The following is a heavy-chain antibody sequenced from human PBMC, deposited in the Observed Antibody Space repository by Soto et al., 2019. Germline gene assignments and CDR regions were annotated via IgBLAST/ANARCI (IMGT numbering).Heavy chain of an antibody. Sequence: QVQLVQSGAEVKKPGASVKVSCKASGYTFSNYGITWVRQAPGQGLEWLGWISAYNGNTKYAQKLQGRVTMTTDTSTSTAYMELRSLSSDDTAVYYCARDSPPVDYWGQGTLVPVSS. CDR2: ISAYNGNT. CDR1: GYTFSNYG. V-gene: IGHV1-18*01. CDR3: ARDSPPVDY. J-gene: IGHJ4*02.